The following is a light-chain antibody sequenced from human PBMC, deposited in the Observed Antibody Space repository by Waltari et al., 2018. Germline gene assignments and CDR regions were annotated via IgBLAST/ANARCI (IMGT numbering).Light chain of an antibody. V-gene: IGLV2-8*01. CDR3: SSYAGSNNVV. CDR1: SSDVGGHNY. J-gene: IGLJ2*01. Sequence: QSALTQPPSASGSPGQSVTISCTGTSSDVGGHNYVSWYQQHPGKAPKLMIYEVSNRPSGVPDRFSGSKSGNTTPRTVSGLQAEDEADYYCSSYAGSNNVVFGGGTKLPVL. CDR2: EVS.